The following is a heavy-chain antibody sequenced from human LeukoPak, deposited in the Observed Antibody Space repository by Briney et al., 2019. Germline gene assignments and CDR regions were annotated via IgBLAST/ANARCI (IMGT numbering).Heavy chain of an antibody. Sequence: ASVKVSCKVSGYTLTELSMHWVRQAPGQGLEWMGWINPNSGGTNYAQKFQGRVTMTRDTSISTAYMELSRLRSDDTAVYYCAGGGRALWAFDIWGQGTMVTVSS. CDR1: GYTLTELS. CDR3: AGGGRALWAFDI. V-gene: IGHV1-2*02. D-gene: IGHD2-21*01. CDR2: INPNSGGT. J-gene: IGHJ3*02.